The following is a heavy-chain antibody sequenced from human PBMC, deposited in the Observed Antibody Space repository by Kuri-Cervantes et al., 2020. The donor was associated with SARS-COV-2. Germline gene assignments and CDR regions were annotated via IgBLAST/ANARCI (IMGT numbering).Heavy chain of an antibody. D-gene: IGHD1-26*01. CDR3: ASPQQGATIWSFDY. CDR1: GGSVSSGSYY. Sequence: SETLSLTCTVSGGSVSSGSYYWSWIRQPPGKGLEWIGYIYYSGSTNYNPSLKSRVTISVDTSKNQFSLKLSSVTAADTAVYYCASPQQGATIWSFDYWGQGTLVTVSS. V-gene: IGHV4-61*01. J-gene: IGHJ4*02. CDR2: IYYSGST.